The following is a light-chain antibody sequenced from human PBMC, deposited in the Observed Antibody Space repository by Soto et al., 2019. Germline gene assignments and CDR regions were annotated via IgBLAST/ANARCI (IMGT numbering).Light chain of an antibody. CDR2: AAS. J-gene: IGKJ1*01. V-gene: IGKV1-27*01. CDR3: QKYNSAPT. Sequence: DIQMPPSPSSLSASVVSRLNITCRASQGISNYLAWYQQRPVKVPKLLIYAASTLQSGVPSRFSGSGSGTDFTLTISSLQPEDVATYYCQKYNSAPTFGKGTKVDIK. CDR1: QGISNY.